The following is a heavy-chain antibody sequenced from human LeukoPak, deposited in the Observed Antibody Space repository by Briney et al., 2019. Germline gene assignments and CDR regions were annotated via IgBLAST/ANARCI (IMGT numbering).Heavy chain of an antibody. V-gene: IGHV1-18*01. CDR1: GYTFTSYG. CDR2: ISAYNGNT. J-gene: IGHJ5*02. Sequence: ASVKVSCKASGYTFTSYGISWVRQAPGQGLEWMGWISAYNGNTNYAQKLQGRVTMTTDTSTSTAYMELRSLRSDDTAVYYCAREDCSGGSCYLNCFDPWGQGTLVTVSS. CDR3: AREDCSGGSCYLNCFDP. D-gene: IGHD2-15*01.